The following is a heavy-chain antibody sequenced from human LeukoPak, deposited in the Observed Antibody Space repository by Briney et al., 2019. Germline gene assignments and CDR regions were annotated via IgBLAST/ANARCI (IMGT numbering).Heavy chain of an antibody. Sequence: GGSLRLSCAASGFTFSHTGIHWVRQAPGKGLEWVALIYYDGSNQFYADSVKGRFTISRDNSKNTVFLHLNSLRDEDTAVYFCAKDYGTTGYYRGGFFDYWGQGALVTVSS. D-gene: IGHD2-15*01. J-gene: IGHJ4*02. CDR3: AKDYGTTGYYRGGFFDY. V-gene: IGHV3-33*06. CDR2: IYYDGSNQ. CDR1: GFTFSHTG.